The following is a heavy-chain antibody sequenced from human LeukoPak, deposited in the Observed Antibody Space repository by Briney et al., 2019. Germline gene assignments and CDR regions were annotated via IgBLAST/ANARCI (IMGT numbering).Heavy chain of an antibody. CDR1: GGPISSHF. CDR2: IYYSGST. D-gene: IGHD4-17*01. Sequence: PSETLSLTCTVSGGPISSHFWSWIRQPPGKGLEWIAYIYYSGSTDYNPSLKSRVTISVDTSKNQFSLKLSSVTAADTAVYYCARQTMTTADAFDIWGQGTMVTVSS. CDR3: ARQTMTTADAFDI. J-gene: IGHJ3*02. V-gene: IGHV4-59*08.